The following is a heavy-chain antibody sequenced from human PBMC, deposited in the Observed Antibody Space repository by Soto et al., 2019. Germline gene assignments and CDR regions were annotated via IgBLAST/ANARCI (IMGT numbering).Heavy chain of an antibody. CDR2: INPNSGGT. J-gene: IGHJ4*02. CDR1: GNTFTGYY. V-gene: IGHV1-2*02. Sequence: ASVKVSCKASGNTFTGYYMHWVRQAPGQGLEWMGWINPNSGGTKYAQKFQGRVTMTRDTSISTAYMELSRLRPDDTAVYYCAREWASSSSSGYFDYWGQGTLVTVSS. D-gene: IGHD6-6*01. CDR3: AREWASSSSSGYFDY.